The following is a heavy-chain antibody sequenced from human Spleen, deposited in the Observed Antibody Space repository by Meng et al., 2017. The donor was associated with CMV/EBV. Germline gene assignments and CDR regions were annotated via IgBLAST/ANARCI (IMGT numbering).Heavy chain of an antibody. V-gene: IGHV3-53*01. CDR3: ARESRDLYVFHY. D-gene: IGHD2-2*01. CDR1: GFTFSGYW. CDR2: IYAGGTT. Sequence: GGSLRLSCAASGFTFSGYWMTWVRQAPGKGLEWVSVIYAGGTTYYSDSVKGRFTVSRDKSKNTLFLQMSFLRAEDTAIYFCARESRDLYVFHYWGQGALVTVSS. J-gene: IGHJ4*02.